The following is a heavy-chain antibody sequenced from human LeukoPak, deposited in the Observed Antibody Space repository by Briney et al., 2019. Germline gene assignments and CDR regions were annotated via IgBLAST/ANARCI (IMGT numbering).Heavy chain of an antibody. D-gene: IGHD6-13*01. CDR3: ARSIAAAHFDY. CDR1: GYTFTSHF. CDR2: ISAYNGNT. V-gene: IGHV1-18*04. Sequence: ASVKVSCKASGYTFTSHFMHWVRQAPGQGLEWMGWISAYNGNTNYAQKLQGRVTMTTDTSTSTAYMELRSLRSDDTAVYYCARSIAAAHFDYWGQGTLVTVSS. J-gene: IGHJ4*02.